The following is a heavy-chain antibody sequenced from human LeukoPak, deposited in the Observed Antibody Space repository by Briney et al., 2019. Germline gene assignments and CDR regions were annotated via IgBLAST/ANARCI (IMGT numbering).Heavy chain of an antibody. J-gene: IGHJ3*01. CDR2: IKQDGSEK. CDR3: ARDRVGDSDAFDV. Sequence: GGSLRLSCAASGYRFSNNWMSWVRQAPGKGLEWVANIKQDGSEKYYVDSVKGRFTISRDNVKSSLYLQMSSLRAEDTAIYYCARDRVGDSDAFDVWGQGTVVTVSS. CDR1: GYRFSNNW. V-gene: IGHV3-7*01. D-gene: IGHD2-21*01.